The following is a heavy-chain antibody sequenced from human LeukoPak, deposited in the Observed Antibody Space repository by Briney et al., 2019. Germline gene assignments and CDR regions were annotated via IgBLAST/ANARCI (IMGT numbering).Heavy chain of an antibody. CDR2: IYYSGST. V-gene: IGHV4-59*08. CDR1: GGSISSYY. D-gene: IGHD3-22*01. CDR3: ARRDCYDSSGYGY. J-gene: IGHJ4*02. Sequence: PSETLSLTCTVSGGSISSYYWSWIRQPPGKGLEWIGYIYYSGSTNYNPSLKSRVTISVDTSKNQFSLKLSSVTVADTAVYYCARRDCYDSSGYGYWGQGTLVTVSS.